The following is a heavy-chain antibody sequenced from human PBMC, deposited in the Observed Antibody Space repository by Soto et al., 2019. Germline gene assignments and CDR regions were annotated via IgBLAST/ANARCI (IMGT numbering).Heavy chain of an antibody. CDR1: GFTFSSYG. CDR2: IWYDGSNK. D-gene: IGHD1-26*01. J-gene: IGHJ4*02. V-gene: IGHV3-33*01. CDR3: ASTYSGSYF. Sequence: QVQLVESGGGVVQPGRSLRLSCAASGFTFSSYGMHWVRQAPGKGLEWVAVIWYDGSNKYYADSVKGRFTISRDNSKNTLYLQMNSLRAEDTAVYYCASTYSGSYFWGQGTLVTVSS.